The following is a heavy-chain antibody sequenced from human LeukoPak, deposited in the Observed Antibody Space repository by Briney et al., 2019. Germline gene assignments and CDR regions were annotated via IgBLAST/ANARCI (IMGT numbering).Heavy chain of an antibody. CDR3: ARVPYCSSTSCYVHFDY. V-gene: IGHV1-8*01. D-gene: IGHD2-2*01. J-gene: IGHJ4*02. Sequence: ASVKVSCKASGYTFTSYDINWVRQATGQGLEWMGWMNPNSGNTGYAQKFQGRVTMTRNTSISTAYMELSSLRSEDTAVYYCARVPYCSSTSCYVHFDYWGQGTLVTVSS. CDR2: MNPNSGNT. CDR1: GYTFTSYD.